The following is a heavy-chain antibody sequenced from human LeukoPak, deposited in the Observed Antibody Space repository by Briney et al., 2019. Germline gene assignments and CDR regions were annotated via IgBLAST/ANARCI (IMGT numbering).Heavy chain of an antibody. CDR2: ISYDGSNK. J-gene: IGHJ4*02. CDR1: GFTFSSYG. CDR3: AKERQWLVLDY. V-gene: IGHV3-30*18. D-gene: IGHD6-19*01. Sequence: GRSLRLSCTASGFTFSSYGMHWVRQAPGKGLEWVAVISYDGSNKYYADSVKGRFTISRDNSKNTLYLQMNSLRAEDTAVYYCAKERQWLVLDYWGQGTLVTVSS.